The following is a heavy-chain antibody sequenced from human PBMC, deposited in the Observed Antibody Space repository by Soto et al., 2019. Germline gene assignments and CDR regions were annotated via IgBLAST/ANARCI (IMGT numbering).Heavy chain of an antibody. CDR2: IKSKTDGGTT. CDR3: TTVYDGSGSISHY. CDR1: GFTFSNAW. Sequence: GGSLRLSCAASGFTFSNAWMSWVRQSPGKGLEWVGRIKSKTDGGTTVYAAPVKGRFTISRDDSKNTLYLQMNSLKTEDTAVYYCTTVYDGSGSISHYWGQGTLVTVSS. J-gene: IGHJ4*02. D-gene: IGHD3-10*01. V-gene: IGHV3-15*01.